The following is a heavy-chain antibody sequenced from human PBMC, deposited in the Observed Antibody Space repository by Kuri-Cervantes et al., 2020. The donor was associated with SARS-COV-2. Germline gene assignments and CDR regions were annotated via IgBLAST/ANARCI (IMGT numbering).Heavy chain of an antibody. CDR1: GESFSGYY. Sequence: SQTLSLTRAFYGESFSGYYWNWIRQSPGKGLEWIGEVNHRGSTNYNPSLKSRVTISVDTSKNQFSLKLSSVTAADTAVYYCARGGERGWSYYWWFDPWGQGTLVTVSS. J-gene: IGHJ5*02. CDR2: VNHRGST. CDR3: ARGGERGWSYYWWFDP. D-gene: IGHD1-26*01. V-gene: IGHV4-34*01.